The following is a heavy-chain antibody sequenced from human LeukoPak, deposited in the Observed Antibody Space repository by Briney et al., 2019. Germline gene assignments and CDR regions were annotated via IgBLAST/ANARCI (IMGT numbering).Heavy chain of an antibody. Sequence: SETLSLTCTVSGGSISSYYWSWIRQPPGKGLEWIGYIHYSGGTKYDPSLKSRVTISEDTSKNQFSLQLTSVTAADTAVYYCARGDSSGWYFINYWGQGTLVTVSS. D-gene: IGHD6-19*01. J-gene: IGHJ4*02. CDR1: GGSISSYY. V-gene: IGHV4-59*01. CDR2: IHYSGGT. CDR3: ARGDSSGWYFINY.